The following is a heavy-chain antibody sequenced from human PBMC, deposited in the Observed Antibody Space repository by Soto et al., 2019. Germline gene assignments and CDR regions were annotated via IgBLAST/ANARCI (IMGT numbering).Heavy chain of an antibody. CDR2: MNPNSGNT. D-gene: IGHD4-4*01. Sequence: ASVKVSCKASGYTFTSYDINWVRQATGQGLEWMGWMNPNSGNTGYAQKFQGRVTMTRNTSISTAYMELSSLRSEDTAVYYCARGYSPPYYYYMDVWGKGTTVTVSS. V-gene: IGHV1-8*01. J-gene: IGHJ6*03. CDR1: GYTFTSYD. CDR3: ARGYSPPYYYYMDV.